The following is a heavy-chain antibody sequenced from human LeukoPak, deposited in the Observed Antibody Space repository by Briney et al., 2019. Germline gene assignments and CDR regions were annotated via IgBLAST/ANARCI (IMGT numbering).Heavy chain of an antibody. CDR2: INHSGST. CDR3: ARLGTYYYDSSGYYEDY. J-gene: IGHJ4*02. D-gene: IGHD3-22*01. V-gene: IGHV4-34*01. CDR1: GGSISSYY. Sequence: SETLSLTCTVSGGSISSYYWSWIRQPPGKGLEWIGEINHSGSTNYNPSLKSRVTISVDTSKNQFSLKLSSVTAADTAVYYCARLGTYYYDSSGYYEDYWGQGTLVTVSS.